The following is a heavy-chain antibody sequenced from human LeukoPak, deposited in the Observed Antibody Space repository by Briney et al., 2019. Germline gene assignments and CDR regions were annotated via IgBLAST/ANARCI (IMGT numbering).Heavy chain of an antibody. D-gene: IGHD6-13*01. CDR3: ARGSSWYYYYCYMDV. V-gene: IGHV1-18*01. Sequence: ASVKVSCKASGYTFTSYGISWVRPAPGQGLEWMGWISTYNGNTNYAQKLQGRVTITTDTSTSTAYMELRSLRSDDTAVYYCARGSSWYYYYCYMDVWGKGTTVTVSS. CDR1: GYTFTSYG. J-gene: IGHJ6*03. CDR2: ISTYNGNT.